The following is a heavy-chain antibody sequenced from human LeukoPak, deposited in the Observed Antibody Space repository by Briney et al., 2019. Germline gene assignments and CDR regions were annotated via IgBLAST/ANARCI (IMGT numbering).Heavy chain of an antibody. CDR1: GFTFDDYT. CDR3: AKDRGTASWRWYINL. Sequence: GGSLRLSCTASGFTFDDYTMHWVRQAPGKGLEWVSLISWDGANTKYADSLKGRFTISRDNSKSSLYLQMNSLRPEDTALYYCAKDRGTASWRWYINLWGRRTSVTLSS. J-gene: IGHJ2*01. D-gene: IGHD2-2*01. V-gene: IGHV3-43*01. CDR2: ISWDGANT.